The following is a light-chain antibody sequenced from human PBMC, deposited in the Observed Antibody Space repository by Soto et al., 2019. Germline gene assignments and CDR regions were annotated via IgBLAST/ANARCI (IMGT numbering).Light chain of an antibody. Sequence: IVMTQAPATLSVSPGEGAALSCRASQSVNSHLAWYQQKPGQAPRLLIYDASNRATGIPARFSGSGSGTDFTLTISSLEPEDFAVYYCQQRSNWPPITFGQGTRLEIK. J-gene: IGKJ5*01. CDR2: DAS. CDR1: QSVNSH. CDR3: QQRSNWPPIT. V-gene: IGKV3-11*01.